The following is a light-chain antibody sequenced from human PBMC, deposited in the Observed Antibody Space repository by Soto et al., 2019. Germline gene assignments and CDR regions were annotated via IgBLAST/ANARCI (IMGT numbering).Light chain of an antibody. V-gene: IGKV3D-11*02. CDR2: DAS. J-gene: IGKJ5*01. CDR3: QQRRSWQVT. Sequence: ENVLTQSPATLSLSPGEGATLSCGASQSINTYLAWYQQKPGQAPRLLIYDASKRATGIPARFSGSGSGTNFTLTISSLEPEDFAVYYCQQRRSWQVTFDQGTRLEIK. CDR1: QSINTY.